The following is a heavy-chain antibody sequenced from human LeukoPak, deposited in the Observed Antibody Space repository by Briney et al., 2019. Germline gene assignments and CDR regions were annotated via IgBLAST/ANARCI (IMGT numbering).Heavy chain of an antibody. Sequence: GGSLRLSCAASGFTFSSYAMSWVRQAPGKGLEWVSATTGSGGSTYYADSVKGRFTVSRDNSKNTLYLQMNSLRAEDTAVYYCAGLMVRGTGWGQGTLVTVSS. CDR2: TTGSGGST. J-gene: IGHJ4*02. CDR3: AGLMVRGTG. V-gene: IGHV3-23*01. CDR1: GFTFSSYA. D-gene: IGHD3-10*01.